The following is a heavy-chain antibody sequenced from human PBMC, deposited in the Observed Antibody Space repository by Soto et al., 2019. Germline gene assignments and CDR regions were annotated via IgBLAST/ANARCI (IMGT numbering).Heavy chain of an antibody. D-gene: IGHD1-26*01. Sequence: QVQLVESGGGVVQPGGSLRLSCAASGFTFSSYGMHWVRQAPGKGLEWVAVIWYDGSNKYYAYSVKGGFTISRDNSKNTLHLQTKSLRAEDTAVDYCARDEVGATNGNWGQGSLVTVCS. CDR3: ARDEVGATNGN. CDR1: GFTFSSYG. V-gene: IGHV3-33*01. J-gene: IGHJ4*02. CDR2: IWYDGSNK.